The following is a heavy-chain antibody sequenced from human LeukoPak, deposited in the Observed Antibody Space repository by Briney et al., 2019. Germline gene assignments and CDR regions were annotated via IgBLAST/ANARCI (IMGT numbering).Heavy chain of an antibody. CDR3: ARGGAGALEAVD. Sequence: ASMKVSCRASGYTFTSSDNNWVRQATGQGLEWMGWMNPNSGDTGYAQKFQGRVTMTRDTSISTAYMELSSLTSDDTAVYYCARGGAGALEAVDWGQGTLVTVSS. CDR1: GYTFTSSD. V-gene: IGHV1-8*01. CDR2: MNPNSGDT. D-gene: IGHD6-19*01. J-gene: IGHJ4*02.